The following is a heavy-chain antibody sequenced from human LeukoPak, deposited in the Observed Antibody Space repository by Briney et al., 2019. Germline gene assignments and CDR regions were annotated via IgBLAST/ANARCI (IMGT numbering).Heavy chain of an antibody. J-gene: IGHJ4*02. CDR2: INPSGGST. Sequence: GSSVKVSCKASGGTFSSYAISWVRQAPGQGLEWMGIINPSGGSTSYAQKFQGRVTMTRDMSTSTVYMELSSLRSEDTAVYYCARDGSSSWSEPYWGQGTLVTVSS. D-gene: IGHD6-6*01. V-gene: IGHV1-46*01. CDR3: ARDGSSSWSEPY. CDR1: GGTFSSYA.